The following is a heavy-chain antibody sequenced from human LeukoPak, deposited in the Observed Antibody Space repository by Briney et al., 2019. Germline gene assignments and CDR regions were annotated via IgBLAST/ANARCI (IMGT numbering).Heavy chain of an antibody. D-gene: IGHD4-23*01. CDR1: GFTFSNAW. V-gene: IGHV3-15*01. Sequence: GGSLRLSCAASGFTFSNAWMSWVRQAPGKGLEWVGRIKSKTDGGTTDYAAPVKGRFTISGDDSKNTLYLQMNSLKTEDTAVYYCTTGWATVAAGDYWGQGTLVTVSS. CDR2: IKSKTDGGTT. CDR3: TTGWATVAAGDY. J-gene: IGHJ4*02.